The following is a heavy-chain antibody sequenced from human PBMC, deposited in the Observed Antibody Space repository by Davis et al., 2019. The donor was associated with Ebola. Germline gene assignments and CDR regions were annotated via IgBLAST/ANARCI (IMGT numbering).Heavy chain of an antibody. CDR2: ISSSGSTI. CDR3: ARVFRGVGALDY. J-gene: IGHJ4*02. V-gene: IGHV3-48*03. D-gene: IGHD3-3*01. Sequence: PGGSLRLSCAASGFTFSSYEMNWVRQAPGKGLEWVSYISSSGSTIYYADSVKGRFTISRDNAKNSLYLQMNSLRAEDTAVYYCARVFRGVGALDYWGQGTLVTVSS. CDR1: GFTFSSYE.